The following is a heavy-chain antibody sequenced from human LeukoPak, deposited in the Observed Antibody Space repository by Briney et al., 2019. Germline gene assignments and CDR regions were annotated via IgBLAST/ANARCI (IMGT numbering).Heavy chain of an antibody. Sequence: ASVKVSCKASGGTFSSYTISWVRQTPGQGLEWMGRIIPILGIANYAQKFQGRVTITADKSTSTAYMELSSLRSEDTAVYYCAPNYYDSSGYYYDYWGQGTLVTVSS. J-gene: IGHJ4*02. V-gene: IGHV1-69*02. CDR1: GGTFSSYT. CDR3: APNYYDSSGYYYDY. D-gene: IGHD3-22*01. CDR2: IIPILGIA.